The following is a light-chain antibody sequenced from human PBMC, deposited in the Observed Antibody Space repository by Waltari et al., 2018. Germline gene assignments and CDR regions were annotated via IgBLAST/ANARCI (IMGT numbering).Light chain of an antibody. CDR1: QSISSY. J-gene: IGKJ5*01. CDR3: QQSYSTPIT. Sequence: RVTITCRASQSISSYLNWYQQKPGKAPKLLIYAASSLQSGVPSRFSGSGSGTDFTLTISSLQPEDFATYYCQQSYSTPITFGQGTRLEIK. CDR2: AAS. V-gene: IGKV1-39*01.